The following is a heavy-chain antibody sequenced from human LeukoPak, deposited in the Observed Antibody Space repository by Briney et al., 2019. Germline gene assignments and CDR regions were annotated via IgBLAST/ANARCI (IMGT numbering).Heavy chain of an antibody. J-gene: IGHJ5*02. CDR1: GYTFTSYG. CDR3: ARFTRPAAIRGANWFDP. CDR2: IRAYNGNT. D-gene: IGHD2-2*02. V-gene: IGHV1-18*01. Sequence: GASVKVSFKASGYTFTSYGISWVRQAPGQGLEWMGWIRAYNGNTNYAQKLQGRVTMTTDTSTSTAYMELRSLRSDDTAVYYCARFTRPAAIRGANWFDPWGQGTLVTVSS.